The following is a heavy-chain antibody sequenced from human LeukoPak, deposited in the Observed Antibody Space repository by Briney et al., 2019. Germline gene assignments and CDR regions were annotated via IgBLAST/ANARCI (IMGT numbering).Heavy chain of an antibody. CDR2: IKTDGSST. D-gene: IGHD4-17*01. CDR1: GFTFSNYA. Sequence: GGSLRLSCAASGFTFSNYAMSWVRQAPGKGLVWVSRIKTDGSSTSYADSVKGRFTISRDNAKSTLYLQMNSLRAEDTAAYYCARAGPTSVPWAFDIWGQGTMVTVSS. CDR3: ARAGPTSVPWAFDI. V-gene: IGHV3-74*01. J-gene: IGHJ3*02.